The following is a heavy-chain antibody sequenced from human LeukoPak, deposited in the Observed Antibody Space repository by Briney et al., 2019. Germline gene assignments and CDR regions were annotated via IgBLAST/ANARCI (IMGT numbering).Heavy chain of an antibody. Sequence: SETLSLTCTVSGGSIRGTSYYWGWIRQPPGKGLEWIGSFDYSGSTYYNASLNSRVTISIDTDNKQFSLKLTSVIAADTAVYYCARHGSAGTAWGQGTQVTVSS. CDR3: ARHGSAGTA. D-gene: IGHD6-13*01. V-gene: IGHV4-39*01. CDR2: FDYSGST. J-gene: IGHJ5*02. CDR1: GGSIRGTSYY.